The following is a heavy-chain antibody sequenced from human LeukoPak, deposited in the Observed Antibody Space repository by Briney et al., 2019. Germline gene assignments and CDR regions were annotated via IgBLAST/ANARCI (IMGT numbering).Heavy chain of an antibody. D-gene: IGHD4-17*01. CDR3: ARDLGMTDGDYVSYFDY. Sequence: GGSLRLSCAASGFTFSDYNMNWVRQAPGKGLEWVSYISSSGSIIYYADSVKGRFTISRDNAKNSLYLQMNSLRAEDTALYYCARDLGMTDGDYVSYFDYWGQGTLVTVSS. CDR2: ISSSGSII. CDR1: GFTFSDYN. J-gene: IGHJ4*02. V-gene: IGHV3-11*04.